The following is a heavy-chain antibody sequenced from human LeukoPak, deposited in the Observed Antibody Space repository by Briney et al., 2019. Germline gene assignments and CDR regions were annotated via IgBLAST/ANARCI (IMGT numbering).Heavy chain of an antibody. CDR2: TSSNGDNT. CDR1: GFTFSTYV. Sequence: GGSLRLSCSVTGFTFSTYVMHWVRQAPGKGLEYVSATSSNGDNTYYADSVKGRFTISRDNSKNTLYLQMSSLRADDTAVYYCVRGTGYWGQGTLVTVSS. V-gene: IGHV3-64D*06. J-gene: IGHJ4*02. CDR3: VRGTGY.